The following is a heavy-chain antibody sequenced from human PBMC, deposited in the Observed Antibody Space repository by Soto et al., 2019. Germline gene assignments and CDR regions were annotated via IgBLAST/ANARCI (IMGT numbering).Heavy chain of an antibody. CDR2: IGTAGDT. V-gene: IGHV3-13*04. J-gene: IGHJ6*02. Sequence: GGSLRLSCAASGVTFCSYDMHWFLQTTGKGLEWVSAIGTAGDTYYPGSVKGRFTISRDNSKNTLYLQMNSLRAEDTAVYYCAKNVWGITIFGGMDVWGQGTTVTVSS. D-gene: IGHD3-9*01. CDR1: GVTFCSYD. CDR3: AKNVWGITIFGGMDV.